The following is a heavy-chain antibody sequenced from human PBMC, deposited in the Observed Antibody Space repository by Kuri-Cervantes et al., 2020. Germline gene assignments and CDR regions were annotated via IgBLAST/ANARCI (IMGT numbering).Heavy chain of an antibody. CDR3: ARVRDGYSYSYFDY. J-gene: IGHJ4*02. V-gene: IGHV1-46*01. Sequence: GGSLRLSCAASGFTFSSYGMHWVRQAPGQGLEWMGMINPSGGSTNFAQTFQGRVTMTRDTSSTTVYMELSSLRSEDTAVYYCARVRDGYSYSYFDYWGQGTPVTVSS. CDR1: GFTFSSYG. CDR2: INPSGGST. D-gene: IGHD5-24*01.